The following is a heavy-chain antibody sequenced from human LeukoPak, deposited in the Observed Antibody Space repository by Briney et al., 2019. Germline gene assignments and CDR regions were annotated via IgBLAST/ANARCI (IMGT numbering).Heavy chain of an antibody. D-gene: IGHD1-26*01. V-gene: IGHV1-8*01. Sequence: ASVKVSCKASGYTFTSYDINWVRQATGQGLEWMGWVNPNSGNTGYAQKLQGRVTMTTDTSTSTAYMELRSLRSDDTAVYYCARDSSHSGSYQHWGQGTLVTVSS. J-gene: IGHJ4*02. CDR2: VNPNSGNT. CDR3: ARDSSHSGSYQH. CDR1: GYTFTSYD.